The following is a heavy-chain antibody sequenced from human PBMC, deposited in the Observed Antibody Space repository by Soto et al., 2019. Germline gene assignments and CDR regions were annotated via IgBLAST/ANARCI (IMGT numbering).Heavy chain of an antibody. CDR3: ARGELLRYFDWLIDY. Sequence: PGGSLRLSCAASGFTFSSYTMNWVRQAPGKGLEWVSSISSSSSYIYYEDSVKGRFTISRDNAKNSLYLQMNSLRAEDTAVYYCARGELLRYFDWLIDYWGQGTLVTVSS. CDR2: ISSSSSYI. J-gene: IGHJ4*02. D-gene: IGHD3-9*01. CDR1: GFTFSSYT. V-gene: IGHV3-21*01.